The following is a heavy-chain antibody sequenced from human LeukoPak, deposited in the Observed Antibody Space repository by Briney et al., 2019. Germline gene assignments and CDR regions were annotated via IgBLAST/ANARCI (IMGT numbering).Heavy chain of an antibody. Sequence: PGGSLRLSCAASGFTFDDYAMHWVRQAPGKGLEWVSGISWNSGSIGYADSVKGRFTISRDNAKNSLYLQMNSLRAEDTALYYCAKDAYDSSGYLSGWGQGTLVTVSS. D-gene: IGHD3-22*01. V-gene: IGHV3-9*01. CDR1: GFTFDDYA. CDR2: ISWNSGSI. J-gene: IGHJ4*02. CDR3: AKDAYDSSGYLSG.